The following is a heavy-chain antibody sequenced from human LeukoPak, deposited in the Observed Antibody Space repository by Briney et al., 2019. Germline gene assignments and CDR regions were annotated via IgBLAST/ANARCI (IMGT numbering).Heavy chain of an antibody. J-gene: IGHJ4*02. CDR1: GDSISTSNSY. V-gene: IGHV4-39*01. CDR2: IYYSGNT. CDR3: ARGDYYDSSGYQSPSFDY. D-gene: IGHD3-22*01. Sequence: SETLSLTCTVSGDSISTSNSYWGWIRQPPGKGLEWIGSIYYSGNTYYNASLKSRVTISVDTSKNQFSLKLSSVTAADTAVYYCARGDYYDSSGYQSPSFDYWGQGTLVTVSS.